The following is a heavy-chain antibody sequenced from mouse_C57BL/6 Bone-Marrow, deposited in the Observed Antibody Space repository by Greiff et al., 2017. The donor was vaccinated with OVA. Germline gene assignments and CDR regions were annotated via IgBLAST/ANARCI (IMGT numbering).Heavy chain of an antibody. CDR2: IDPANDNT. D-gene: IGHD1-1*01. CDR3: AIGNFGSSVYAMDY. CDR1: GFNIKNTY. V-gene: IGHV14-3*01. Sequence: VQLQQSVAELVRPGASVKLSCTASGFNIKNTYMHWVKQRPEQGLEWIGRIDPANDNTKYAPKFKGKATMTADTSSNTAYLQLSSLSSEDTAVYCCAIGNFGSSVYAMDYWGQGTSGTVSS. J-gene: IGHJ4*01.